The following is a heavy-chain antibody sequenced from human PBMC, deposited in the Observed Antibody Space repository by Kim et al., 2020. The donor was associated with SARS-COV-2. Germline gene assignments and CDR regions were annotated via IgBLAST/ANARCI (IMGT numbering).Heavy chain of an antibody. J-gene: IGHJ5*02. Sequence: ASVKVSCKASGYTFTSYGISWVRQAPGQGLEWMGWISAYNGNTNYAQKLQGRVTMTTDTSTSTAYMELRSLRSDDTAVYYCARGGGQYDYGSGSNNWFDPWGQGTLVTVSS. D-gene: IGHD3-10*01. V-gene: IGHV1-18*01. CDR1: GYTFTSYG. CDR3: ARGGGQYDYGSGSNNWFDP. CDR2: ISAYNGNT.